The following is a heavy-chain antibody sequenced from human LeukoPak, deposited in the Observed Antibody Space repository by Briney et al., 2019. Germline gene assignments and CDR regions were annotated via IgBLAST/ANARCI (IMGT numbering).Heavy chain of an antibody. CDR1: GYTFTKYG. CDR3: ATYSYAYGMDV. V-gene: IGHV1-18*01. CDR2: ISTYNGNT. J-gene: IGHJ6*02. D-gene: IGHD5-18*01. Sequence: ASVEVFFKTSGYTFTKYGSSWVRQAPGQGLEWMGWISTYNGNTNYAQKLQGRVTMTTDTSTRTAYMELRSLRYDDTAVYYCATYSYAYGMDVWGQGTTVTVSS.